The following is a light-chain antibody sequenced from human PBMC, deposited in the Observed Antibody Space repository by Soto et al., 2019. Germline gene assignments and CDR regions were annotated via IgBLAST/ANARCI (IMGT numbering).Light chain of an antibody. CDR2: GAS. CDR1: QSVSSN. J-gene: IGKJ1*01. Sequence: EIVMTQSPATLSVSPGERATLSCRASQSVSSNLAWYQQKPGQAPRLLIYGASTRATGIPARFSGSGSGTDFTLTVSSLQSEDFAVYCCQQYNNWPRTFGQGTKVDIK. V-gene: IGKV3-15*01. CDR3: QQYNNWPRT.